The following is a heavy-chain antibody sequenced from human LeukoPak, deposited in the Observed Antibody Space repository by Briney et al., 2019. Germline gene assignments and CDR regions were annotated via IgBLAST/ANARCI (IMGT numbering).Heavy chain of an antibody. CDR1: GGSISSYY. V-gene: IGHV4-39*01. CDR2: IYYSGST. D-gene: IGHD6-19*01. J-gene: IGHJ4*02. CDR3: ARSGYSSGWYEFDY. Sequence: SETLSLTCTVSGGSISSYYWGWIRQPPGKGLEWIGSIYYSGSTYYNPSLNSRVTISVDTSKNQFSLKLSSVTAADTAVYYCARSGYSSGWYEFDYWGQGTLVTVSS.